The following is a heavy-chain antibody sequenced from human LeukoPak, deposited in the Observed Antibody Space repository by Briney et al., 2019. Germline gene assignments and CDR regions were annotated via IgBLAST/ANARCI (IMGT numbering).Heavy chain of an antibody. CDR3: ARNRGYSYGFLGYYYGMDV. CDR1: GGSFSGYY. D-gene: IGHD5-18*01. J-gene: IGHJ6*02. V-gene: IGHV4-34*01. Sequence: PSETLSLTCAVYGGSFSGYYWSWIRQPPGKGLEWIGEINHSGSTNYNPSLKSRVTISVDTSKNQFSLKLSSVTAADTAVYYCARNRGYSYGFLGYYYGMDVWGQGTTVTVSS. CDR2: INHSGST.